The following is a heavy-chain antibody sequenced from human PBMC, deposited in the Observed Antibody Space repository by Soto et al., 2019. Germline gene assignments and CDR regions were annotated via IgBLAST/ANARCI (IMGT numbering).Heavy chain of an antibody. Sequence: QVQLVQSGAEVKKPGSSVKVSCKASGGTFSSYAISWVRQAPGQGLEWMGGIIPIFGTANYAQKFQGRVTITADESTRTAYMELSSMRSEDTAVYYCASSEIGGATSLLDAFDIWGQGTMVTVSS. CDR3: ASSEIGGATSLLDAFDI. V-gene: IGHV1-69*01. CDR1: GGTFSSYA. J-gene: IGHJ3*02. CDR2: IIPIFGTA. D-gene: IGHD1-26*01.